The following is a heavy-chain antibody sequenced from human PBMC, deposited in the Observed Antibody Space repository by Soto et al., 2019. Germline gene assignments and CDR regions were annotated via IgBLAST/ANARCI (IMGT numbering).Heavy chain of an antibody. CDR3: ARRWGYCSSTSCQDAFDI. CDR1: GYSFTSYW. CDR2: IYPGDSDT. J-gene: IGHJ3*02. D-gene: IGHD2-2*01. Sequence: PGESLKISCKGSGYSFTSYWIGWVRQMPGKGLEWMGIIYPGDSDTRYSPSFQGQVTISADKSISTAYLQWSSLKASDTATYYCARRWGYCSSTSCQDAFDIWGQGTMVTVSS. V-gene: IGHV5-51*01.